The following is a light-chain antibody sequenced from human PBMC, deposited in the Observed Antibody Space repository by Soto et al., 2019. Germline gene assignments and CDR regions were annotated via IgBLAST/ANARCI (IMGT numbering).Light chain of an antibody. V-gene: IGKV3-15*01. J-gene: IGKJ1*01. CDR2: GAS. Sequence: EIVMTQSPAILSVSPGERATLSCRASQSVSSNLAWYQQKPGQAPRLLIYGASTRATGIPARFSGRGSGTEFTLTISSLQSEDFAVYYCQQYNNWPRTFGQGTKVEIK. CDR1: QSVSSN. CDR3: QQYNNWPRT.